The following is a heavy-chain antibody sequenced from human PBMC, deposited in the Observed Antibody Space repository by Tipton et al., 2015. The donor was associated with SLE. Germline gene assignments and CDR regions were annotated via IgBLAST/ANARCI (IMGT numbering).Heavy chain of an antibody. D-gene: IGHD2-2*01. V-gene: IGHV4-59*11. CDR3: ARTDIVVVPAAGWFDP. Sequence: GLVKPSETLSLTCTVSGGSISSHYWSWIRQPPGKGLEWIGSIYHSGSTYYNPSLKSRVTISVDTSKNQFSLKLSSVTAADTAVYYCARTDIVVVPAAGWFDPWGQGTLVTVSS. CDR2: IYHSGST. CDR1: GGSISSHY. J-gene: IGHJ5*02.